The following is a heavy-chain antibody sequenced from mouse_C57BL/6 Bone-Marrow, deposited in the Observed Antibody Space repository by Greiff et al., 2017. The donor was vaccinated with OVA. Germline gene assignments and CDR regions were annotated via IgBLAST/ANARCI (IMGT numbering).Heavy chain of an antibody. CDR3: TREAYNYSNYVDAMDY. V-gene: IGHV1-5*01. D-gene: IGHD2-5*01. J-gene: IGHJ4*01. CDR1: GYTFTSYW. Sequence: VQLQQSGTVLARPGASVKMSCKTSGYTFTSYWMHWVKQRPGQGLEWIGAIYPGNSDTSYNQKFKGKAKLTAVTSASTAYMELSSLTNEDSAVYYCTREAYNYSNYVDAMDYWGQGTSVTVSS. CDR2: IYPGNSDT.